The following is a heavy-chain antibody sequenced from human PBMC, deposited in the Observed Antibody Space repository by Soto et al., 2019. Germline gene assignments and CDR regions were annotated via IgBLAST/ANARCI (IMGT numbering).Heavy chain of an antibody. V-gene: IGHV4-34*01. CDR3: AREGINNYNEYYFDS. CDR2: INHSGNT. D-gene: IGHD4-4*01. J-gene: IGHJ4*02. Sequence: SETRSLTCAVYGGSFSGYYWTWIRQPPGKGLEWIGEINHSGNTNYNPSLKSRVTISVDTSKNQFSLKLNSVTAADTAVYYCAREGINNYNEYYFDSWGQGTVVTVSS. CDR1: GGSFSGYY.